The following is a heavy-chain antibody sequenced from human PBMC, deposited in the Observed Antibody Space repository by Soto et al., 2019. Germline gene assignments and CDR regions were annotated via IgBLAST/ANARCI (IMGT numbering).Heavy chain of an antibody. CDR2: MNPNSGNT. V-gene: IGHV1-8*02. CDR3: ATSPPRVERSGYSRAFDY. Sequence: VSVKVSCKASGYSFTSYDINWVRQAAGQGLEWMGWMNPNSGNTAYAQRFQGRVSMTRNTSITTAYMELSSLRSEDTAVYYCATSPPRVERSGYSRAFDYWGQGTLVTVSS. CDR1: GYSFTSYD. J-gene: IGHJ4*02. D-gene: IGHD5-18*01.